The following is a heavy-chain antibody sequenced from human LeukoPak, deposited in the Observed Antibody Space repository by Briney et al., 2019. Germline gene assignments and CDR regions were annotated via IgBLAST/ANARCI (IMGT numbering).Heavy chain of an antibody. J-gene: IGHJ4*02. CDR3: AKDKGAPNYDSSGYFDY. D-gene: IGHD3-22*01. V-gene: IGHV3-23*01. CDR1: GFTFSSYW. Sequence: GGSLRLSCAASGFTFSSYWMSWVRQAPGKGLEWVSAISGSGGSTYYADSVKGRFTISRDNSKNTLYLQMNSLRAEDTAVYYCAKDKGAPNYDSSGYFDYWAREPWSPSPQ. CDR2: ISGSGGST.